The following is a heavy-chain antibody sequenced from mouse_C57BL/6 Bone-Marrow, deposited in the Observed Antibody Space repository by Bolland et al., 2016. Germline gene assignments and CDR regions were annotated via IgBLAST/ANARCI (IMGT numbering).Heavy chain of an antibody. J-gene: IGHJ3*01. CDR3: ARLGLLWFAY. V-gene: IGHV1-81*01. Sequence: YYNEKVKGKATLTADKSSSTAYMELRSLTSEDSAVYFCARLGLLWFAYWGQGTLV.